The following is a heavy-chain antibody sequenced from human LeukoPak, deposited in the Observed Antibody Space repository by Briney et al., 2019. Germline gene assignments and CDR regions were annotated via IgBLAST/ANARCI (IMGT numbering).Heavy chain of an antibody. V-gene: IGHV3-74*01. D-gene: IGHD3-10*01. Sequence: SGGSLRLSCAASGFTFSGYWMHWVRQAPGKGLVWVSRVNNDGSNTVYADSVKGRFTMSRDNAKNTLFLQMNSLSVEDTAVYYCARGLSGPDYWGQGTLVTVSS. CDR2: VNNDGSNT. J-gene: IGHJ4*02. CDR3: ARGLSGPDY. CDR1: GFTFSGYW.